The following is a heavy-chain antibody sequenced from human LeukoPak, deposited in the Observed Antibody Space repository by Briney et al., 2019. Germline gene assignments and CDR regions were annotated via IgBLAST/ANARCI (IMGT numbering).Heavy chain of an antibody. V-gene: IGHV3-23*01. CDR1: GFTFSSYA. J-gene: IGHJ4*02. Sequence: SLRLSCAASGFTFSSYAMSWVRQAPGKGLEWVSTIIVSGGDTNYADSVKGRFTISRDNSKNTLYLQMNSLRAEDTAVYYCARGRIVYGSGTDFDYWGQGALVPVSS. CDR2: IIVSGGDT. D-gene: IGHD3-10*01. CDR3: ARGRIVYGSGTDFDY.